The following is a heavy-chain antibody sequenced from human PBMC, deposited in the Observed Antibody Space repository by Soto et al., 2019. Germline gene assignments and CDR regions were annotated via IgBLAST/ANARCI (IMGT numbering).Heavy chain of an antibody. V-gene: IGHV4-31*03. D-gene: IGHD2-2*01. J-gene: IGHJ5*02. CDR2: IYYSGSS. Sequence: QVQLQESGPGLVKPSQTLSLTCTVSGGSISSGAYYWSWIRQHPGKGLEWIGNIYYSGSSYYNPSLKSRVTILVDTSKNQFSMKLSSVTAADTALYFCARVVCTSSTCYCPGWFDPWGQGTLVTVSS. CDR1: GGSISSGAYY. CDR3: ARVVCTSSTCYCPGWFDP.